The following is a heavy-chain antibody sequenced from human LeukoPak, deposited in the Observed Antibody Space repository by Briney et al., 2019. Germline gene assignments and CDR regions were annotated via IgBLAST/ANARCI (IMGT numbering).Heavy chain of an antibody. CDR2: INPNSGGT. J-gene: IGHJ3*02. CDR1: GYTFTGYY. V-gene: IGHV1-2*02. Sequence: ASVKVSCKASGYTFTGYYMHWVRQAPGQGLEWMGWINPNSGGTNYAQKFQGRVTTTRDTSISTAYMEPSRLRSDDTAVYYCASSSMALKAIGAFDIWGQGTMVTVSS. D-gene: IGHD5-24*01. CDR3: ASSSMALKAIGAFDI.